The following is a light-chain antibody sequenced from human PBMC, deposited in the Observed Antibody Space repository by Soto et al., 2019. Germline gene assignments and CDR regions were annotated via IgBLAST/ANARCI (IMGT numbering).Light chain of an antibody. CDR2: EGN. CDR3: CSYAGTNTFV. Sequence: QSVLTQPASVSGSPGQSITISCTGTSSDVGSYNLVSWYQQHPGKAPKLMIYEGNKRPSGVSNRFSGSKSANTASLTISGLQTEDEADYYCCSYAGTNTFVFGTGTNLTVL. CDR1: SSDVGSYNL. J-gene: IGLJ1*01. V-gene: IGLV2-23*01.